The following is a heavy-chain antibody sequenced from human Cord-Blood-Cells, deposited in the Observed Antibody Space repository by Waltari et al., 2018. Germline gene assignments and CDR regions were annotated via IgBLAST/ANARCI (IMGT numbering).Heavy chain of an antibody. CDR1: GGSIRSSNW. Sequence: QVQLQESGPGLVKPSGTLSLTCAVSGGSIRSSNWWSWVRQPPGKGLEWVGEIYHSGSSSSNPTLKILVDISVDRARIELSRKLSCGTAADTAVYYCARVGITMFGVVTSYNWFDPWGQGTLVTVSS. CDR3: ARVGITMFGVVTSYNWFDP. J-gene: IGHJ5*02. V-gene: IGHV4-4*02. CDR2: IYHSGSS. D-gene: IGHD3-3*01.